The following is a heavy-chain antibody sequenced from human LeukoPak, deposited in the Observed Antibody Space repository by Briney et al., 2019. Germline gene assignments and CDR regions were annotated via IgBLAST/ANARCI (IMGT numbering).Heavy chain of an antibody. CDR2: IRSKANNYAT. D-gene: IGHD1-26*01. CDR3: IRGAASGSYYGFDV. V-gene: IGHV3-73*01. Sequence: PGGSLRLSCAASGFTFSGSTMHWVRQASGKGLEWVGRIRSKANNYATAYATSVKGRFTLSRDDSKNTAYLQMNSLKTEDTAVYYCIRGAASGSYYGFDVWGRGATVTVSS. J-gene: IGHJ6*02. CDR1: GFTFSGST.